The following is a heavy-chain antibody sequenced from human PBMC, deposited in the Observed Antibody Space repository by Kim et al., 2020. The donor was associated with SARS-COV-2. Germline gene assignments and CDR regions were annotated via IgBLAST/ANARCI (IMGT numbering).Heavy chain of an antibody. J-gene: IGHJ4*02. D-gene: IGHD1-26*01. Sequence: YANSAKGRFTISRDNAKNSLYLRMHSLVDEATAIYYCARGGVVGAYFFDYWGQGTLVTVSS. V-gene: IGHV3-48*02. CDR3: ARGGVVGAYFFDY.